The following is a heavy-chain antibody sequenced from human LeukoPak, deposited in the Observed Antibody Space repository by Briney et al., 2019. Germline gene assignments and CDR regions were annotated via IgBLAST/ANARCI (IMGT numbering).Heavy chain of an antibody. D-gene: IGHD2-15*01. CDR1: GYTFTGFY. Sequence: GASVKVSCKASGYTFTGFYMHWVRQAPGQGLEWMGWINPNSGGTNYAQKFQGRVTMTRDTSISTAYMELSRLRSDDTAVYYCARAAAHSGDWLDPWGQGTLVTVSS. CDR2: INPNSGGT. CDR3: ARAAAHSGDWLDP. J-gene: IGHJ5*02. V-gene: IGHV1-2*02.